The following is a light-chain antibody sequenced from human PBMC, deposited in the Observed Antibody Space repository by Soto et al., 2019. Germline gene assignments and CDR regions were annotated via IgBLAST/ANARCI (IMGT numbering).Light chain of an antibody. J-gene: IGLJ2*01. V-gene: IGLV1-44*01. CDR2: SNN. CDR1: SSNIGSNT. Sequence: QSVLTQPPSASGTPGQRVTISCSGSSSNIGSNTVNWYQQLPGTAPKLVIYSNNQRPSGVPDRFSVSKSGTSASLAISGLQSEDEADYYCVAWDDSLNGYVVFGGGPKVTV. CDR3: VAWDDSLNGYVV.